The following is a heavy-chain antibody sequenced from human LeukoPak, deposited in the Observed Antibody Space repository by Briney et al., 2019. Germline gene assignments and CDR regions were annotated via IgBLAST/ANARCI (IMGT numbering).Heavy chain of an antibody. V-gene: IGHV3-64*01. D-gene: IGHD4-17*01. CDR3: ARGVQNYGDPPLYYFDY. CDR1: GFTFSSYA. CDR2: ISSNGGST. J-gene: IGHJ4*02. Sequence: GGSLRLSCAASGFTFSSYAMHWVRQAPGKGLEYVSAISSNGGSTYYANSVKGRFTISRDNSKNTLYLQMGGLRAEDMAVYYCARGVQNYGDPPLYYFDYWGQGTLVTVSS.